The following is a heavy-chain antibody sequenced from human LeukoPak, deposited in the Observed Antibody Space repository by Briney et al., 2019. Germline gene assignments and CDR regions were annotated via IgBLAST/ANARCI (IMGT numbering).Heavy chain of an antibody. CDR3: ARGPRPNWYYYDSSGYRDLDAFDI. J-gene: IGHJ3*02. CDR1: GYTFTGYY. CDR2: IKPNSGGT. Sequence: ASVKVSCKASGYTFTGYYMHWVRQAPEQGLEWMGRIKPNSGGTNYAQKFEGRVTMTRETCISTAYMELSRLRSDDTAVYYCARGPRPNWYYYDSSGYRDLDAFDIWGQGTMVTVSS. D-gene: IGHD3-22*01. V-gene: IGHV1-2*06.